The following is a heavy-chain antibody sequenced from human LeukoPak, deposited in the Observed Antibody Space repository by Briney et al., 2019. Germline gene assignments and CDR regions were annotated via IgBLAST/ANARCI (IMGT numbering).Heavy chain of an antibody. CDR3: AKDFFGSSWYIGY. Sequence: GGSLRLSCAASGFTFSSYSMNWVRQAPGKGLEWVSSISSSSSYIYYADSVKGRFTISRDNAKNSLYLRMNSLRAEDTAVYYCAKDFFGSSWYIGYWGQGTLVTVSS. D-gene: IGHD6-13*01. V-gene: IGHV3-21*01. CDR2: ISSSSSYI. J-gene: IGHJ4*02. CDR1: GFTFSSYS.